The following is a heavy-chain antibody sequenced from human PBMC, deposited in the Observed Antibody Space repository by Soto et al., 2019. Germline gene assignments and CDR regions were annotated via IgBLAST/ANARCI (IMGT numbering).Heavy chain of an antibody. CDR1: GHTLTELS. Sequence: QVQLVQSGAEVKKPGASVKVSCKVSGHTLTELSMHWVRLAPGKGLEWMGGFDPEDGETISAQKFQGRVTMTEDTSTDSTYLELNSLRSEDTAVYYCAAGGPRWLHSPFDYWGKGTLVTISS. CDR2: FDPEDGET. CDR3: AAGGPRWLHSPFDY. J-gene: IGHJ4*02. D-gene: IGHD6-19*01. V-gene: IGHV1-24*01.